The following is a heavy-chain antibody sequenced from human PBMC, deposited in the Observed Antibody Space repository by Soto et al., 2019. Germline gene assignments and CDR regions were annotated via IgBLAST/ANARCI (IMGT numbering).Heavy chain of an antibody. CDR1: GGSISSSSYY. CDR2: IYYSGST. J-gene: IGHJ4*02. Sequence: SETLSLTCTVSGGSISSSSYYWGWIRQPPGKGLEWIGSIYYSGSTYYNPSLKSRVTISVDTSKNQFSLKLSSVTAADTAVYYCARDLLVIGGGYSYGYMDCSGGSCENWGQGTLVTVSS. V-gene: IGHV4-39*07. CDR3: ARDLLVIGGGYSYGYMDCSGGSCEN. D-gene: IGHD2-15*01.